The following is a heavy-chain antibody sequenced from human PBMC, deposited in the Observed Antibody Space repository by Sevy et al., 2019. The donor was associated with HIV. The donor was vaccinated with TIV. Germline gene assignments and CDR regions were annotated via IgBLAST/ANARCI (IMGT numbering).Heavy chain of an antibody. CDR3: ARGSGGRSAWFDP. V-gene: IGHV1-46*01. Sequence: ASVKVSCKASGYTFTSYYMNWVRQAPGQGLEWMGIVNPSGGSTSYAQKFQGRVTMTRHTSPSTVYMEVGRLRSEDTAVYYCARGSGGRSAWFDPWGQGTLVTVSS. CDR2: VNPSGGST. J-gene: IGHJ5*02. CDR1: GYTFTSYY. D-gene: IGHD2-15*01.